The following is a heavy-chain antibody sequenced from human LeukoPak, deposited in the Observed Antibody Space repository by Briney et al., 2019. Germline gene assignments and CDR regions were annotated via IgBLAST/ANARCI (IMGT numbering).Heavy chain of an antibody. V-gene: IGHV5-51*01. D-gene: IGHD4-17*01. J-gene: IGHJ4*02. CDR1: GYSFTSYW. CDR2: IYPGDSDT. CDR3: ARHPINNYGDYNYAQYDY. Sequence: GESLKISCKGSGYSFTSYWIGWVRQMPGKGLEWMGIIYPGDSDTRYSPSFQGQVTISADKSISTAYLQWSSLKASDTAMYYCARHPINNYGDYNYAQYDYWGQGTLVTVSS.